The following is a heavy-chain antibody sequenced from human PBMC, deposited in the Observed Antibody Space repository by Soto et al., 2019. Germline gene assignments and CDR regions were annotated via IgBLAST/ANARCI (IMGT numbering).Heavy chain of an antibody. CDR1: GFTFGSFT. CDR3: AKDRGSGWNYYGLDA. D-gene: IGHD6-19*01. CDR2: ISSSSAYI. Sequence: EVHLVEAGGGLVKPGESLTLSCAASGFTFGSFTLNWVRQAPGKGLEWVSSISSSSAYIYYAESVKGRFTISRDNARSTLYLQMNSLRVEDTAVYYCAKDRGSGWNYYGLDAWGQGTTVTVSS. J-gene: IGHJ6*02. V-gene: IGHV3-21*06.